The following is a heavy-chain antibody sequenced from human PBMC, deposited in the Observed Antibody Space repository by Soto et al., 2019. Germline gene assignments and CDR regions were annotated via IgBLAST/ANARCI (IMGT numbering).Heavy chain of an antibody. V-gene: IGHV1-3*01. CDR2: INAGNGNR. CDR3: AIAAYVYGSTIDY. Sequence: QVHLVQSGAEVRKPGASVKISCSASGYSFSTFAFHWVRQAPGQSLEWLGWINAGNGNRKYSPNFEGRVTITKDTSSNAAYLELSSLTSADTATYFCAIAAYVYGSTIDYWGQGSLVTVSP. D-gene: IGHD3-10*01. CDR1: GYSFSTFA. J-gene: IGHJ4*02.